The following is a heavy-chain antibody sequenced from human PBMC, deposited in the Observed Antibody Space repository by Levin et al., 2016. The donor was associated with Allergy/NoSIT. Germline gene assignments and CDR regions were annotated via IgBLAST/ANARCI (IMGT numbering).Heavy chain of an antibody. D-gene: IGHD4-23*01. CDR3: ARLGYGGNSY. Sequence: WIRQPPGKGLEWIGEINHSGSTNYNPSLKSRVTISVDTSKNQFSLKLSSVTAADTAVYYCARLGYGGNSYWGQGTLVTVSS. CDR2: INHSGST. V-gene: IGHV4-34*01. J-gene: IGHJ4*02.